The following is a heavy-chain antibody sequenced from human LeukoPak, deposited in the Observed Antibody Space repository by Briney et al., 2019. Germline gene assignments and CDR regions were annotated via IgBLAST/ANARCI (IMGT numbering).Heavy chain of an antibody. D-gene: IGHD6-19*01. J-gene: IGHJ4*02. V-gene: IGHV3-30-3*01. CDR2: ISYGGSPK. CDR3: ARDLIPVAAPDYFDY. CDR1: GFTFNSYT. Sequence: GGSLRLSCAASGFTFNSYTMHWVRQAPGKGLEWVAVISYGGSPKYYADSVKGRFTISRDNSKNTLYLQMNSLRAEDTAVYYCARDLIPVAAPDYFDYWGQGTLVTVSS.